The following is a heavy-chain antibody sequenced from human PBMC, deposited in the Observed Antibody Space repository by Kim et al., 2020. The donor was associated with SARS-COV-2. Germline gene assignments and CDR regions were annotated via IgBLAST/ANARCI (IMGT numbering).Heavy chain of an antibody. CDR1: GFTFSSYS. V-gene: IGHV3-30-3*01. CDR3: ARDGNIHYDILTGYLDY. CDR2: ISYEKSNK. Sequence: GGYLRLSCAASGFTFSSYSMHWVRQAPGKGLEWVAVISYEKSNKYYTNAVKGRFTISIENSKNTLYLQMNSLRAEDTAVYYCARDGNIHYDILTGYLDYWGQGPLVTVSS. J-gene: IGHJ4*02. D-gene: IGHD3-9*01.